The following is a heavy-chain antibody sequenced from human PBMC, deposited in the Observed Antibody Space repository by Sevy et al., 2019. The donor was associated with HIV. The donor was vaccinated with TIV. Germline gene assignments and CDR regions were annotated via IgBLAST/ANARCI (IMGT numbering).Heavy chain of an antibody. V-gene: IGHV4-61*01. CDR1: GGSVSSGSYY. Sequence: SETLSLTCAVSGGSVSSGSYYWSWIRQPPGKGLEWIGYIYYSGSTNYYPSLKSRVTISVDTSKNQFSLKLSSVTAADTAVYYCARERAEWIEQQLVGWFDPWGQGTLVTVSS. D-gene: IGHD6-13*01. CDR3: ARERAEWIEQQLVGWFDP. CDR2: IYYSGST. J-gene: IGHJ5*02.